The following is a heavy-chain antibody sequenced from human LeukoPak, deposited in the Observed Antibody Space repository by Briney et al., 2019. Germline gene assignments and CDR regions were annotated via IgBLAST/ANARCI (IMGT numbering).Heavy chain of an antibody. J-gene: IGHJ4*02. CDR1: GFTVSSNY. Sequence: GGSLRLSCAASGFTVSSNYMSWVRQAPGKGLEWVSVIYSGGSTYYADSVKGRFTISRDNSKNTLYLQMNSLRAEDTAVYYCASLMTTYFSIDYWGQSTLVTVSS. V-gene: IGHV3-53*01. D-gene: IGHD4-11*01. CDR2: IYSGGST. CDR3: ASLMTTYFSIDY.